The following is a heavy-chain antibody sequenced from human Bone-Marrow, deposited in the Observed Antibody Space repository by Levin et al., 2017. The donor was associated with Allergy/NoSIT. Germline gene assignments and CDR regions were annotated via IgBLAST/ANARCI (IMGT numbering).Heavy chain of an antibody. D-gene: IGHD2-15*01. CDR3: VKGGPNTLNY. CDR1: GSTFRSSN. V-gene: IGHV3-48*02. J-gene: IGHJ4*02. Sequence: LSLTCAASGSTFRSSNMNWVRQAPGKGLEWVSYISSGSSTIYYADSVKGRFTISRDNARNSLSLQMTSLRDEDTAVYYCVKGGPNTLNYWGQGTLVTVSS. CDR2: ISSGSSTI.